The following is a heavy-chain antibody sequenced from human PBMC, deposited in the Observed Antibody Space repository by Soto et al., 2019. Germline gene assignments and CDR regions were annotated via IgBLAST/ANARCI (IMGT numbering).Heavy chain of an antibody. D-gene: IGHD2-2*01. CDR1: ADSVSSNGAD. Sequence: SQTLSLTCVIFADSVSSNGADWNWIRQSPSRGLEWLGRTYYRSKWYNDYAVSVKSRITINPDTSKNQFSLQLNSVTPEDTAVYYCARELGYCSSTSCDYYYYYGMDVWGQGTTVTVSS. V-gene: IGHV6-1*01. J-gene: IGHJ6*02. CDR3: ARELGYCSSTSCDYYYYYGMDV. CDR2: TYYRSKWYN.